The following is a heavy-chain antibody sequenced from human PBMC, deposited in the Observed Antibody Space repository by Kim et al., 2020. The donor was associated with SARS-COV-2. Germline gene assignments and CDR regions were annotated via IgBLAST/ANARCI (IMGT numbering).Heavy chain of an antibody. CDR2: IYTSGST. D-gene: IGHD3-3*01. V-gene: IGHV4-4*07. CDR1: GGSISSYY. J-gene: IGHJ3*02. CDR3: ARGSPHPSYYDFWSCYYTPTDAFDI. Sequence: SETLSLTCTVSGGSISSYYWSWIRQPAGKGLEWIGRIYTSGSTNYNPSLKSRVTMSVDTSKNQFSLKLSSVTAADTAVYYCARGSPHPSYYDFWSCYYTPTDAFDIWGQGTMVTVSS.